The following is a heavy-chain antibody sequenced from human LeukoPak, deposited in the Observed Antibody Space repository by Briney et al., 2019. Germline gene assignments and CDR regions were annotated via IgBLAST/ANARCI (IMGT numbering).Heavy chain of an antibody. CDR1: GYRFTNYW. J-gene: IGHJ4*02. V-gene: IGHV5-51*01. CDR3: ARLCYYDSSGYLRGYFDY. CDR2: IYPGDSVT. D-gene: IGHD3-22*01. Sequence: GESLKISCKGSGYRFTNYWIGWVRQMPGKGLEWMGTIYPGDSVTRYSPSFQGQVTISADKSISTAYLQWSSLKASDTAMYYCARLCYYDSSGYLRGYFDYWGQGTLVTVSS.